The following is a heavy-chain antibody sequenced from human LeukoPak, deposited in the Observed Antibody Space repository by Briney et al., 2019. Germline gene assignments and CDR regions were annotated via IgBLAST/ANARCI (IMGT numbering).Heavy chain of an antibody. V-gene: IGHV4-34*01. CDR3: ASSPYLPVDV. CDR1: GGSFSGYY. CDR2: INHSGST. Sequence: SETLSLTCAVYGGSFSGYYCSWIRQPPGKGLEWIGEINHSGSTNYNPSLKSRVTISVDTSKNQFSLKLSSVTAADTAVYYCASSPYLPVDVWGQGTTVTVSS. J-gene: IGHJ6*02.